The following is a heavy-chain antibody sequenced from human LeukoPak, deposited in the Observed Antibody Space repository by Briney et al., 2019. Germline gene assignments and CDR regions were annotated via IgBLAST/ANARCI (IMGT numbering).Heavy chain of an antibody. CDR1: GDSVTGYF. J-gene: IGHJ4*02. V-gene: IGHV4-59*02. D-gene: IGHD2-15*01. Sequence: PSETLSLTCTVFGDSVTGYFLNWVRQPPGKGLEWIGHIYKIGTTNYNPSLKSRLTISADTSKNQFSLQLRSVTAADTAVYYCVIGVGWQPDYWGQGALLTVSS. CDR2: IYKIGTT. CDR3: VIGVGWQPDY.